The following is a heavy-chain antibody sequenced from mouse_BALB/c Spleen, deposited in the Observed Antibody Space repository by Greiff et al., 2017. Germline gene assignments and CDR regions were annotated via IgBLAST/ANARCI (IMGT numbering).Heavy chain of an antibody. Sequence: EVKLVESGPELVKPGASVKMSCKASGYTFTSYVMHWVKQKPGQGLEWIGYINPYNDGTKYNEKFKGKATLTSDKSSSTAYMELSSLTSEDSAVYYCARDYYGYYFDYWGQGTTLTVSS. J-gene: IGHJ2*01. D-gene: IGHD1-2*01. CDR1: GYTFTSYV. CDR3: ARDYYGYYFDY. V-gene: IGHV1-14*01. CDR2: INPYNDGT.